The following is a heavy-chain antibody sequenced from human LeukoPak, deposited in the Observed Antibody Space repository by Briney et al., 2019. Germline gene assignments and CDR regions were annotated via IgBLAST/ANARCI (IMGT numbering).Heavy chain of an antibody. CDR3: ATRNDLDAFDI. J-gene: IGHJ3*02. CDR1: GFTFSSYA. V-gene: IGHV3-30*04. Sequence: PGGSLRLSCAASGFTFSSYAMHWVRQAPGKGLEWVAVISYDGSNKYYADSVKGRFTISRDNSKNTLYLQMNSLRAEDTAVYYCATRNDLDAFDIWGQGTMVTVSS. CDR2: ISYDGSNK.